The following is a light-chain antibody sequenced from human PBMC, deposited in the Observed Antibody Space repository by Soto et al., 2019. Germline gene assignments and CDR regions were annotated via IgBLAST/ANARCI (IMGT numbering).Light chain of an antibody. Sequence: EIVLTQSPGTLSLSPGERATLSCRASQSVTSSFLVWYQQKPGQAPRLLIYGAFSGATGIPDRFSGSGSGTDFTLTISRLEPEDFAVYYCQHYGSSLLTFGGGTKVEIK. V-gene: IGKV3-20*01. J-gene: IGKJ4*01. CDR3: QHYGSSLLT. CDR1: QSVTSSF. CDR2: GAF.